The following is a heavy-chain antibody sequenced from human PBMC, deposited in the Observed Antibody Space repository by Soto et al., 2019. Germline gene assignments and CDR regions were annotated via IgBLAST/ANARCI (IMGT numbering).Heavy chain of an antibody. CDR1: GYTFTSYD. V-gene: IGHV1-3*01. Sequence: ASVKVSCKASGYTFTSYDIYWVRQATGQRLEWMGWINAGNGNTKYSQKFQGRVTITRDTSASTAYMELSSLRSEDTAVYYCARPYCSGGSCYHSGFDYWGQGTLVTVSS. D-gene: IGHD2-15*01. CDR3: ARPYCSGGSCYHSGFDY. J-gene: IGHJ4*02. CDR2: INAGNGNT.